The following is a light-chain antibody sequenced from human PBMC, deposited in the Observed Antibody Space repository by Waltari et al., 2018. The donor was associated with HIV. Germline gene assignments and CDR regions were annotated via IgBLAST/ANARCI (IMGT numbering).Light chain of an antibody. V-gene: IGLV1-47*01. Sequence: QSVLTQPPSASGTPGQRVTISCSGSSSNLGSNYVYWFQQLPGTAPKLLIYRNDQRPPGVPGRFSGSKSGTSASLAISGLRSENEADYYCAAWDDSLSGWVFGGGTKLTVL. CDR3: AAWDDSLSGWV. J-gene: IGLJ3*02. CDR1: SSNLGSNY. CDR2: RND.